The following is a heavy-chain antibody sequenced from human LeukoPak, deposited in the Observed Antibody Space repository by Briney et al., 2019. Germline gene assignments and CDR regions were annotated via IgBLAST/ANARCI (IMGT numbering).Heavy chain of an antibody. CDR3: GEYRGTGYSSGLGFDY. CDR2: IWYDGSNK. Sequence: GGSLRLSCAASGFTFSSYGMHWVRQAPGKGLEWVAVIWYDGSNKYYADSVKGRFTISRDNSKNTLYLQMNSLRAEDTAVYYCGEYRGTGYSSGLGFDYWGQGTLVTVSS. D-gene: IGHD6-19*01. CDR1: GFTFSSYG. J-gene: IGHJ4*02. V-gene: IGHV3-33*01.